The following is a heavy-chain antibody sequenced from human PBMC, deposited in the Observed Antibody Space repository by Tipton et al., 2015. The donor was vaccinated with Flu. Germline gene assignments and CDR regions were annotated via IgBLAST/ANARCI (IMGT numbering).Heavy chain of an antibody. D-gene: IGHD3-10*01. CDR3: ARDQGFGDGLTYDYYGMDV. Sequence: LRLSCAVYGGSFSGYSWTWIRQPPGKRLEWIGEINDSGNTNQNPSLKSRVTISVDTSKNQFSLKLNSVTAADTAVYYCARDQGFGDGLTYDYYGMDVWGQGTTVTVSS. V-gene: IGHV4-34*01. J-gene: IGHJ6*02. CDR1: GGSFSGYS. CDR2: INDSGNT.